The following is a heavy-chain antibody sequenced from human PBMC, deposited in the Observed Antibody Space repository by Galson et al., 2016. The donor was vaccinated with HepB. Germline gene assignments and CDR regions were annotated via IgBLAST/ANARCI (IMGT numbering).Heavy chain of an antibody. CDR1: GYSFTSYY. Sequence: SVKVSCKASGYSFTSYYMHWVRQAPGQGPEWMGVINPSAGNTIYAQKFQGRITMTRDTSTSTLYMELSSLTSEDTAAYYCARGIILISASYDAFHLWGQGTMVTVSS. D-gene: IGHD6-6*01. CDR2: INPSAGNT. J-gene: IGHJ3*01. V-gene: IGHV1-46*01. CDR3: ARGIILISASYDAFHL.